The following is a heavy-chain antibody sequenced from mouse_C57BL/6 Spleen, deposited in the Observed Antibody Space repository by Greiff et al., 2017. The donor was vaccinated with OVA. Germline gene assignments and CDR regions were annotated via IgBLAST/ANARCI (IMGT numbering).Heavy chain of an antibody. CDR2: IYPGDGDT. J-gene: IGHJ1*03. V-gene: IGHV1-80*01. CDR3: ARDYLDGNWYFDV. CDR1: GYAFSSYW. D-gene: IGHD2-1*01. Sequence: QVHVKQSGAELVKPGASVKISCKASGYAFSSYWMNWVKQRPGKGLEWIGQIYPGDGDTNYNGKFKGKATLTADKSSSTAYMQLSSLTSEDSAVYFCARDYLDGNWYFDVWGTGTTVTVSS.